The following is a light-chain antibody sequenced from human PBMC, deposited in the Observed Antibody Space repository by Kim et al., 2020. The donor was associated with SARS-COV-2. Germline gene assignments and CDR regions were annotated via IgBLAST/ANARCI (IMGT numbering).Light chain of an antibody. J-gene: IGLJ2*01. CDR3: QSADSSGTYVV. V-gene: IGLV3-25*03. CDR1: ALPKQY. CDR2: KDS. Sequence: PGQTARINCSGDALPKQYAYWYQQKPGQAPVLVRYKDSERPSGIPERFSGSSSGTTVTLTISGVQAEDEADYYCQSADSSGTYVVFGGGTQLTVL.